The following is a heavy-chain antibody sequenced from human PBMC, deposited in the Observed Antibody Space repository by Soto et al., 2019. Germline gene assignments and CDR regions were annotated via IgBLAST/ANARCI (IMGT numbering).Heavy chain of an antibody. CDR3: ARDISPSGRALGRIKTVSYYYGMDV. V-gene: IGHV4-4*07. Sequence: PSETLSLTCTVSGGSISSYYWSWIRQPAGKGLEWIGRIYTSGSTNYNPSLKSRVTMSVDTSKNQFSLKLTSVTAADTAVYYCARDISPSGRALGRIKTVSYYYGMDVWGPGTSVPVS. J-gene: IGHJ6*02. CDR1: GGSISSYY. CDR2: IYTSGST. D-gene: IGHD3-3*02.